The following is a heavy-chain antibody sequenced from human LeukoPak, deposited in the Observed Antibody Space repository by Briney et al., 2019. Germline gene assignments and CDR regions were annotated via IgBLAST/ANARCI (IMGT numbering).Heavy chain of an antibody. CDR2: ISSGSSYI. CDR3: AGGRQQLGFDY. J-gene: IGHJ4*02. CDR1: GFTFSSYS. V-gene: IGHV3-21*01. D-gene: IGHD6-13*01. Sequence: GGSLRLSCAASGFTFSSYSMNWVRQAPGEGLEWVSSISSGSSYIYYADSVKGRFTISRDNAKNSLYLQMNSLRAEDTAVYYCAGGRQQLGFDYWGQGTLVTVSS.